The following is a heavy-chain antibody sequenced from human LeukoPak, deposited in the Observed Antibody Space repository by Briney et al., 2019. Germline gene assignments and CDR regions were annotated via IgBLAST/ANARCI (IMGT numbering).Heavy chain of an antibody. D-gene: IGHD5-18*01. CDR1: GFTFSSYA. CDR3: ARSDTAMVEGLFDY. V-gene: IGHV3-30-3*01. J-gene: IGHJ4*02. CDR2: ISYDGSNK. Sequence: PGGSLRLSCEASGFTFSSYAMHWVRQAPGKGLEWVAVISYDGSNKYYADSVKGRFTISRDNSKNTLYLQMNSLRAEDTAVYYCARSDTAMVEGLFDYWGQGTLVTVSS.